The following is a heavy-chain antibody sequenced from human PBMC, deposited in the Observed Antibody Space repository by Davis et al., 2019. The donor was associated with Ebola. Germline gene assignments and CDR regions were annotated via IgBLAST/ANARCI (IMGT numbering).Heavy chain of an antibody. CDR3: ALGLRVAAITD. Sequence: HTGGSLRLSCAASGITSSSSWIHWVRQAPGKGLVWVSRINKDGSSTSYVDSVEGRFTISRDSAKNTVHLQMDSLRVEDTAVYYCALGLRVAAITDWGQGALVAVSS. CDR2: INKDGSST. J-gene: IGHJ4*02. V-gene: IGHV3-74*01. CDR1: GITSSSSW. D-gene: IGHD5-12*01.